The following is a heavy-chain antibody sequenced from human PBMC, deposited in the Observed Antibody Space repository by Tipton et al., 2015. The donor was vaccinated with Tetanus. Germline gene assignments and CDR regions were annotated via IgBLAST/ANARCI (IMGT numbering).Heavy chain of an antibody. CDR3: GRMIRGVILTLVIAS. V-gene: IGHV3-11*01. CDR1: GFDFNDYF. J-gene: IGHJ5*02. D-gene: IGHD3-10*01. Sequence: SLRLSCAASGFDFNDYFMTWLRQAPGKGLEWGSYISSSSQTIYVAHFVQGRMSVSRDNDKKSVFLHMTGLKAEDTAVYYFGRMIRGVILTLVIASWGQGTLVTFSS. CDR2: ISSSSQTI.